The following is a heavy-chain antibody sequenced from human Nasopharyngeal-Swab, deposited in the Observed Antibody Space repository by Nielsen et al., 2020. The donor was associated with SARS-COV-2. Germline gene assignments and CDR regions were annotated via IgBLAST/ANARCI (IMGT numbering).Heavy chain of an antibody. CDR3: TRLYDNSGYYYYSNYYYGMDV. V-gene: IGHV3-73*01. Sequence: GESLKISCAASGFTFSGSAMHWVRQASGRGLEWVGRIRSKADSYATAYAASVKGRFTISRDDSKNTAYLQMNGLKSEDTAVYYCTRLYDNSGYYYYSNYYYGMDVWGQGTTVTVSS. D-gene: IGHD3-22*01. J-gene: IGHJ6*02. CDR2: IRSKADSYAT. CDR1: GFTFSGSA.